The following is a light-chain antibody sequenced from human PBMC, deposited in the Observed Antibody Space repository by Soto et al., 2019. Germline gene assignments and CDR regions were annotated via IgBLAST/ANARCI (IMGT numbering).Light chain of an antibody. CDR2: FGS. Sequence: SVMTQSPLSLPVTPGEPASISCRSSQSHLHSNGYNYLDCSLQKPGQSPQLRIYFGSNRATVVPERFRGSGAGTDFTLKISRVEADDVGIYYYMQALPAWTFGQGTTVEFK. CDR3: MQALPAWT. J-gene: IGKJ1*01. V-gene: IGKV2-28*01. CDR1: QSHLHSNGYNY.